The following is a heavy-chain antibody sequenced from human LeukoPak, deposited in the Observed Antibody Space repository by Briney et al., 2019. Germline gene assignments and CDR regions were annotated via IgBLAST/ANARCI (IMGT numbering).Heavy chain of an antibody. V-gene: IGHV1-18*01. CDR3: ARDQVRYYYDSSGYYPHFDY. D-gene: IGHD3-22*01. CDR1: GYTFTSYG. J-gene: IGHJ4*02. CDR2: IIAYNGNT. Sequence: ASVKVSCKASGYTFTSYGISWVRQAPGQGLEWMGWIIAYNGNTNYAQKLQGRVTMTTDTSTSTAYMELRSLRSDDTAVYYCARDQVRYYYDSSGYYPHFDYWGQGTLVTVSS.